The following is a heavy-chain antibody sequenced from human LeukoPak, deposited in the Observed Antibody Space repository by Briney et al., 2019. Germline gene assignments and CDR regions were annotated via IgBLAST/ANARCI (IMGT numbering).Heavy chain of an antibody. CDR3: ARGANSSSFDY. CDR2: IYYSGST. J-gene: IGHJ4*02. D-gene: IGHD6-6*01. CDR1: GGSISSSSYY. V-gene: IGHV4-39*01. Sequence: SETLSLTCTVSGGSISSSSYYWGWIRQPPGKGLEWIGNIYYSGSTYYNPSLKSRVTISVDTSKNQFSLKLSSVTAADTAVYYCARGANSSSFDYWGQGTLVTVSS.